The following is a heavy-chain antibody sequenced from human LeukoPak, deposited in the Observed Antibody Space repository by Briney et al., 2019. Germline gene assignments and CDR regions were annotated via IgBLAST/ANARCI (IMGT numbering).Heavy chain of an antibody. J-gene: IGHJ4*02. V-gene: IGHV4-31*03. CDR1: GGSISSGGYY. D-gene: IGHD1-1*01. CDR2: IYYSGST. CDR3: ARVNINNWHSCGY. Sequence: RASETLSLTCTVSGGSISSGGYYWSWIRQHPGKGLEWIGYIYYSGSTYYNPSLKSRVTISVDTSKNQFSLKLSSVTAADTAVYYCARVNINNWHSCGYWGQGTLVTVSS.